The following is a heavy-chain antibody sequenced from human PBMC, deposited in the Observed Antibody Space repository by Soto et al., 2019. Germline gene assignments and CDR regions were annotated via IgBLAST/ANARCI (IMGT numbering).Heavy chain of an antibody. J-gene: IGHJ4*02. CDR1: GYTFTGYY. V-gene: IGHV1-2*02. CDR3: ARDYGDYYDSSGYYPRGGYFDY. D-gene: IGHD3-22*01. Sequence: GASVKVSCKASGYTFTGYYMHWVRRAPGQGLEWMGWINPNSGGTNYAQKFQGRVTMTRDTSISTAYMELSRLRSDDTAVYYCARDYGDYYDSSGYYPRGGYFDYWGQGTLVTVS. CDR2: INPNSGGT.